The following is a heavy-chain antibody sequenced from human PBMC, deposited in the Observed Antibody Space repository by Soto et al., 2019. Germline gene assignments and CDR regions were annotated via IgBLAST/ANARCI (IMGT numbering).Heavy chain of an antibody. CDR1: GFTFSSYA. CDR3: AKSAGGYCSTTSCAGNSGYFDL. Sequence: EVQLLESGGGLVQPGGSLRLSCAASGFTFSSYAMSWVRQAPGKGLEWVSGISGSGDSTYYADSVKGRFTISRDNSKSTLYLQMNSLRADDTAVYYCAKSAGGYCSTTSCAGNSGYFDLWGRGTLVTVSS. CDR2: ISGSGDST. D-gene: IGHD2-2*01. J-gene: IGHJ2*01. V-gene: IGHV3-23*01.